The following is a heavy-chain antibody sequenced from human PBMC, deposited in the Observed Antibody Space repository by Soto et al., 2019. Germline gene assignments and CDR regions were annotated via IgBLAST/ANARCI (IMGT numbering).Heavy chain of an antibody. CDR3: ARDRGYR. D-gene: IGHD3-10*01. V-gene: IGHV3-66*01. Sequence: QLVESGGGLVQPGGSLRLSCAASGFSVSNNYMKWVRQAPGKGLEWVSLIYSGGSTYYADSVKGRFTISRDNSKNTLFLQMNRLRVEGTAVYYCARDRGYRWGQGTMVTVSS. CDR2: IYSGGST. CDR1: GFSVSNNY. J-gene: IGHJ3*01.